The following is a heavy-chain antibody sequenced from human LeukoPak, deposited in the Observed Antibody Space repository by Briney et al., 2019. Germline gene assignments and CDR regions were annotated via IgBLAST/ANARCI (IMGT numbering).Heavy chain of an antibody. J-gene: IGHJ4*02. V-gene: IGHV3-23*01. CDR2: IRVGGEL. CDR1: GFTFSDYA. Sequence: PGGSLRLSCAASGFTFSDYAMNWVRQAPGKGLEWVSGIRVGGELYYADSVKGRFPISRDNSKNTLYLQMNGLRAEDTAVYYCAKLAVINGYWGQGTLVTVSS. D-gene: IGHD4-11*01. CDR3: AKLAVINGY.